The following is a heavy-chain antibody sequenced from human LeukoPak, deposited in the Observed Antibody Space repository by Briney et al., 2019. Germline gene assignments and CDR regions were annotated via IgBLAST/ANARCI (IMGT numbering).Heavy chain of an antibody. J-gene: IGHJ4*02. V-gene: IGHV3-23*01. D-gene: IGHD3-3*01. CDR2: ISGSGGST. CDR1: GFTFSSYA. CDR3: AKSGNFGVVNYYFDY. Sequence: GGSLRLSCAASGFTFSSYAMSWVRQAPGKGLEWVSAISGSGGSTYYADSVKGRFTISRDNSKNTLYLQMNSLRAEDTAVYYCAKSGNFGVVNYYFDYWGQGTLVTVSS.